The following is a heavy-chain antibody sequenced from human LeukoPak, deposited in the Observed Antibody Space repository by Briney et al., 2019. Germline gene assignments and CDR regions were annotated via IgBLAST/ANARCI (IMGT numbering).Heavy chain of an antibody. V-gene: IGHV1-8*03. CDR2: MNPNSGKT. Sequence: ASVKVSCKASGYTFTSYGISRVRQAPGQGLEWMGWMNPNSGKTGYAQKFQGRVTITRNTSISTAYMELSSLRSEDTAVYYCAREANYYDSSGYPYDAFDIWGQGTMVTVSS. J-gene: IGHJ3*02. CDR3: AREANYYDSSGYPYDAFDI. CDR1: GYTFTSYG. D-gene: IGHD3-22*01.